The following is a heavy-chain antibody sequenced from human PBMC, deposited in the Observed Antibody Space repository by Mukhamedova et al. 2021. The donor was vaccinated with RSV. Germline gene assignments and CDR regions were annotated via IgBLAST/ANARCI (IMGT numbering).Heavy chain of an antibody. Sequence: KGRFTISRDDSKNTAYLQMNSLKTEDTAVYYCIRPGCSSTSYQGVWFDPWGQGTLVTISS. D-gene: IGHD2-2*01. CDR3: IRPGCSSTSYQGVWFDP. J-gene: IGHJ5*02. V-gene: IGHV3-73*01.